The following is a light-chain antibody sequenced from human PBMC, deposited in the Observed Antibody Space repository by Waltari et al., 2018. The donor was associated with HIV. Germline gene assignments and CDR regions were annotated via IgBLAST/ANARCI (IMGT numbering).Light chain of an antibody. Sequence: EIVMTQSPATLSLSPGERATLSCRASQSVSVNLAWYQQKPGQAPSLLIYGASTWATGIATRVRCSGSGTEFALTITIRQSEDFAFYYCQQYNGWPSWTFGQGTEVEIK. CDR1: QSVSVN. CDR2: GAS. CDR3: QQYNGWPSWT. V-gene: IGKV3-15*01. J-gene: IGKJ1*01.